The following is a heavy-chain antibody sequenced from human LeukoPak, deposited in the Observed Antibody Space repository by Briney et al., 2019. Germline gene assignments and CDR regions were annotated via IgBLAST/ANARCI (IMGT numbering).Heavy chain of an antibody. CDR3: VRDLDSYFDY. CDR2: ISYDGSDK. J-gene: IGHJ4*02. Sequence: GGSLRLSCAASGITFSRYGMHWVRQAPGKGLEWVGVISYDGSDKYYADPVKGRFTISRDNSKNTLYLQMNSLRAEDTAVYYCVRDLDSYFDYWGQGTLVTVSS. D-gene: IGHD5/OR15-5a*01. V-gene: IGHV3-33*05. CDR1: GITFSRYG.